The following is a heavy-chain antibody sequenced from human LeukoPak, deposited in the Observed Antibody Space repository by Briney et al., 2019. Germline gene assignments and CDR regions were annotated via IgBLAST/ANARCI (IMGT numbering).Heavy chain of an antibody. V-gene: IGHV4-30-4*01. CDR1: GGSISSGDYY. CDR2: IYYSGST. Sequence: SQTLSLTCTVSGGSISSGDYYWSWIRQPPGKGLEWIGYIYYSGSTYYNPSLKSRVTISVDTSKNQFSLKLSSVTAADTAVYYCAGARYYDSSGYPLGHWGQGTLVTVSS. CDR3: AGARYYDSSGYPLGH. D-gene: IGHD3-22*01. J-gene: IGHJ4*02.